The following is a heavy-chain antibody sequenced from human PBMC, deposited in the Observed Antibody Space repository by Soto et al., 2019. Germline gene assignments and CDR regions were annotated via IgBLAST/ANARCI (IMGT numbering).Heavy chain of an antibody. J-gene: IGHJ4*02. D-gene: IGHD3-22*01. CDR1: GFTFSSYA. CDR2: ISGSGGST. Sequence: GGSLRLSCAASGFTFSSYAMSWVRQAPGKGLEWVSAISGSGGSTYYADSVKGRFTISRDNSKNTLYLQMNSLRAEDTAVYYCAKEVYYYDSSGTGKPVWGQGTLVTVSS. V-gene: IGHV3-23*01. CDR3: AKEVYYYDSSGTGKPV.